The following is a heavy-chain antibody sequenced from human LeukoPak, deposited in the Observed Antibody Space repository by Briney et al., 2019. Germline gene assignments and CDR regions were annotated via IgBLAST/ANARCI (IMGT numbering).Heavy chain of an antibody. CDR1: GFTFSSYA. D-gene: IGHD3-22*01. J-gene: IGHJ4*02. CDR3: AKEPRRGYYDSSGYFDY. V-gene: IGHV3-23*01. Sequence: GGSLRLSCAASGFTFSSYAMSWVRQAPGKGLEWVSGISGSGASTYYADSVKGRFTISRDNSKNTLYLQINSLRAEDTAVYYCAKEPRRGYYDSSGYFDYWGQGTLVTVSS. CDR2: ISGSGAST.